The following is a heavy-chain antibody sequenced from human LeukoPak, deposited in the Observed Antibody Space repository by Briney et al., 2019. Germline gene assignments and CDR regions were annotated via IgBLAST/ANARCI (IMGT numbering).Heavy chain of an antibody. V-gene: IGHV3-21*01. Sequence: GGSLRLSPAASGFTFSRYTMKWVRPAPRRGLAWVSSISISSSYIYYADSVKGRFTISRDNAKNSLYLQMNSLRAEDTAVYYCASSIVVVPAAAGGAFDIWGQGTMVTVSS. CDR1: GFTFSRYT. CDR3: ASSIVVVPAAAGGAFDI. J-gene: IGHJ3*02. D-gene: IGHD2-2*01. CDR2: ISISSSYI.